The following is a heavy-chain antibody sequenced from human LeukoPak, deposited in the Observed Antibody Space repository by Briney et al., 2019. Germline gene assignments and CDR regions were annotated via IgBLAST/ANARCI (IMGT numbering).Heavy chain of an antibody. D-gene: IGHD3-10*01. J-gene: IGHJ6*03. CDR1: GGSISSYH. CDR3: ARAPYGSAANNYYMDV. CDR2: FYYSGST. V-gene: IGHV4-59*01. Sequence: SETLSLTCTVSGGSISSYHWSWIRQPPGKGLEWIGFFYYSGSTNYNPSLKSRVTISVDTSKNQFSLKLSSVTAADTAVYYCARAPYGSAANNYYMDVWGKGTTVTVSS.